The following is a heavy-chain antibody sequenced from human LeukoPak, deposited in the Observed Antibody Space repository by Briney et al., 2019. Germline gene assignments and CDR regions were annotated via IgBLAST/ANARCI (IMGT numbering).Heavy chain of an antibody. J-gene: IGHJ6*03. CDR1: GGSFSGYY. CDR3: ARPYYGSGSMGYYYYMDV. D-gene: IGHD3-10*01. CDR2: INHSGST. V-gene: IGHV4-34*01. Sequence: SETLSLTCAVYGGSFSGYYWSWIRQPPGKGLEWIGEINHSGSTNYNPSLKSRATISVDTSKNQFSLKLSSVTAADTAVYYCARPYYGSGSMGYYYYMDVWGKGTTVTISS.